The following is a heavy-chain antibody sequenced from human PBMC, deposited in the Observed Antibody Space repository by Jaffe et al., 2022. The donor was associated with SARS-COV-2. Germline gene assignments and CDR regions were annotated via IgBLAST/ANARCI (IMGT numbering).Heavy chain of an antibody. CDR3: ARQSRGQLELDAFDI. V-gene: IGHV4-39*01. CDR2: IYYSGST. CDR1: GGSISSSSYY. D-gene: IGHD1-1*01. J-gene: IGHJ3*02. Sequence: QLQLQESGPGLVKPSETLSLTCTVSGGSISSSSYYWGWIRQPPGKGLEWIGSIYYSGSTYYNPSLKSRVTISVDTSKNQFSLKLSSVTAADTAVYYCARQSRGQLELDAFDIWGQGTMVTVSS.